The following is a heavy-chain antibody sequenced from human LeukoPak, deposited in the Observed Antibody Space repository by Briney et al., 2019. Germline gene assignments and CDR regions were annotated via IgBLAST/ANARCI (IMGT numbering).Heavy chain of an antibody. V-gene: IGHV1-3*01. CDR1: GYTFSDYA. D-gene: IGHD2-2*01. CDR2: INAGSGNT. J-gene: IGHJ5*02. CDR3: ARGGIVVVPAGFDP. Sequence: ASVKVSCKASGYTFSDYAMHWVRQAPGQRLEWMGWINAGSGNTKYSQKFQGRVTITRDTSASTAYMELSSLRSEDTAVYYCARGGIVVVPAGFDPWGQGTLVTVSS.